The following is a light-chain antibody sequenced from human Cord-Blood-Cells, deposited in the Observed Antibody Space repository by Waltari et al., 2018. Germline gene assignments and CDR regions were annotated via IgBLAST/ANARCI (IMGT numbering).Light chain of an antibody. CDR3: CSYAGSSTLYV. V-gene: IGLV2-23*01. CDR1: SSDVGSYNL. J-gene: IGLJ1*01. Sequence: QSALTQPASVSGSPGQSITISCTGTSSDVGSYNLVSWYQQHPGKAPKRMIYEGSKRPSGVSNRFSGSKSGHPASLTISGLQAEDEADYYCCSYAGSSTLYVFGTGTKVTVL. CDR2: EGS.